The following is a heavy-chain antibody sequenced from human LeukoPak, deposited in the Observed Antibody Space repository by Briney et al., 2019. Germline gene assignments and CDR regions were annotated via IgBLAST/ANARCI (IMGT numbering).Heavy chain of an antibody. CDR2: IDGSGTTI. J-gene: IGHJ4*02. D-gene: IGHD6-13*01. CDR3: ARDMTITGADDY. CDR1: GFTFSDHP. Sequence: GGSLRLSCAASGFTFSDHPMTWVRQAPGKGLQWVSYIDGSGTTIYYAESVKGRFTISRDNAKNSLYLQMNSLRAEDTALYYCARDMTITGADDYWGQGTRVTVSS. V-gene: IGHV3-48*03.